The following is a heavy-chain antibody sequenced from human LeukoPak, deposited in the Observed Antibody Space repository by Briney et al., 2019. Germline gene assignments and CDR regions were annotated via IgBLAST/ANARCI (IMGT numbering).Heavy chain of an antibody. D-gene: IGHD3-22*01. CDR1: GYTCISFS. J-gene: IGHJ4*02. CDR2: ISVRSNYI. V-gene: IGHV3-21*01. Sequence: GGSLRLSCAASGYTCISFSINWVRQAPGKGMEWVSSISVRSNYIYYADSVRGRFSISRDDARNSLYLQMGSLRGDDTAVYYCARLRRYSDSSGYYYYYDYWGQGTLVTVSS. CDR3: ARLRRYSDSSGYYYYYDY.